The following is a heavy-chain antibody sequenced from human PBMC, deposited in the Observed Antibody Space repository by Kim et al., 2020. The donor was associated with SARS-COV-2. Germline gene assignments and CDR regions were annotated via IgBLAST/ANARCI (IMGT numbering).Heavy chain of an antibody. V-gene: IGHV3-74*01. CDR1: AFTFRNYW. CDR3: ARDQGAGTPFDY. CDR2: INRDGSDT. J-gene: IGHJ4*02. D-gene: IGHD1-1*01. Sequence: GGSLRLSCAASAFTFRNYWMHWVRQVPGKGLVGVSRINRDGSDTRYADFVKGRFTISRDNAKNTLYLQMNSLGAEDTAVYYCARDQGAGTPFDYWGQGTLVTVSS.